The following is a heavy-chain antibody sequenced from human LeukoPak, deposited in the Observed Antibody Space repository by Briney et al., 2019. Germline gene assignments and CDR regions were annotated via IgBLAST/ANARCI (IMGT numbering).Heavy chain of an antibody. CDR1: GFTFSSYV. D-gene: IGHD2-21*02. CDR2: ISSSGDNT. Sequence: WGSLRLSCAASGFTFSSYVMSWVRQAPGKGLEWVSAISSSGDNTYHADAVKGRFTISRDISKNLLFLQMNSLRADDTAVYYCARVTAFCGGDCYSYFDYWGQGTLVTVSS. J-gene: IGHJ4*02. V-gene: IGHV3-23*01. CDR3: ARVTAFCGGDCYSYFDY.